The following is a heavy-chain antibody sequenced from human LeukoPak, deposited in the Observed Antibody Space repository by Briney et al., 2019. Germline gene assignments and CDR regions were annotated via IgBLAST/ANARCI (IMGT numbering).Heavy chain of an antibody. V-gene: IGHV3-48*03. D-gene: IGHD3-22*01. CDR3: ARSSYYYYDSSGYYYARDYNAFDI. Sequence: GGSLRLSCAASGFTFSSYEMNWVRQAPGKGLEWVSYISSSGSTIYYADSVKGRFTISRDNAKNTLYLQMNSLRAEDTAVYYCARSSYYYYDSSGYYYARDYNAFDIWGQGTMVTVSS. CDR1: GFTFSSYE. J-gene: IGHJ3*02. CDR2: ISSSGSTI.